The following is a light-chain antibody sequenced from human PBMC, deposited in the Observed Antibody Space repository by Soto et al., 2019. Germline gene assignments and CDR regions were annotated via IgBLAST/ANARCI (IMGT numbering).Light chain of an antibody. Sequence: EIVLTQSPGTLSLSPGERATLSCRASQSVSNNYLAWYQQKPGQAPRLLIYGASNRATGIPDRFSGSGSGTDFTLTISRLEPEDFAVYYGKQYGNSTRTFGEGTKV. V-gene: IGKV3-20*01. CDR1: QSVSNNY. J-gene: IGKJ1*01. CDR2: GAS. CDR3: KQYGNSTRT.